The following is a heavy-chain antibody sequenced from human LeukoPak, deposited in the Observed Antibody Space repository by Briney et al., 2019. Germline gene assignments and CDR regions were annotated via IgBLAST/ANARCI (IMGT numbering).Heavy chain of an antibody. CDR1: GFTFSSHS. Sequence: GGSLRLSCAASGFTFSSHSMNWVRQAPGRGLEWVSYISSSSSTIYYADSVKGRFTISRDNAKNSLYLQMNSLRAEDTAVYYCARVLAAAGPFADDAFDIWGQGTMVTVSS. D-gene: IGHD6-13*01. J-gene: IGHJ3*02. CDR3: ARVLAAAGPFADDAFDI. V-gene: IGHV3-48*01. CDR2: ISSSSSTI.